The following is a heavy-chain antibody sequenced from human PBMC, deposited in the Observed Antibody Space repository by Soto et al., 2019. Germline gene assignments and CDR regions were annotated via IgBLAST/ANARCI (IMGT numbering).Heavy chain of an antibody. CDR2: ISAYNGNT. Sequence: QVQLVQSGAEVKKPGASVKVSCKASGYTFTSYGISWVRQAPGQGLEWMGWISAYNGNTNYAQKLKGRVTMTTDTSTSTDYMELRSLRSYDTGVYYCARVGYCSSTSCCGEDYYYYMDVWGKGTTVTVSS. D-gene: IGHD2-2*01. CDR3: ARVGYCSSTSCCGEDYYYYMDV. CDR1: GYTFTSYG. V-gene: IGHV1-18*01. J-gene: IGHJ6*03.